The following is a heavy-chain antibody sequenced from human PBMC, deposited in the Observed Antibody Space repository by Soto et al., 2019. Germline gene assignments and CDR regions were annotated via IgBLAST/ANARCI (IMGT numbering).Heavy chain of an antibody. J-gene: IGHJ4*02. V-gene: IGHV4-39*01. Sequence: PSETLSLTCTVSGGSISSSSYYWGWIRQPPGEGLEWIGSIYYSGSTYYNPSLKSRVTISVDTSKNQFSLKLSSVTAADTAVYYCARTPERLRYFDWPLDYWGQGTLVTVSS. CDR3: ARTPERLRYFDWPLDY. CDR1: GGSISSSSYY. D-gene: IGHD3-9*01. CDR2: IYYSGST.